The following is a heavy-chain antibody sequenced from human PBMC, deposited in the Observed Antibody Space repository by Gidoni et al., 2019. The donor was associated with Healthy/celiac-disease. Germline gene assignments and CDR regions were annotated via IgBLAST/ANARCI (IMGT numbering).Heavy chain of an antibody. Sequence: QLQLQESGSGLVKPSQTLSLPCAVSGGSISSGGSSGSWIRQPPGKGLEWIGYIYHSGSTYYNPSLKSRVTISVDRSKNQFSLKLSSVTAADTAVYYCARFYGDYVNWFDPWGQGTLVTVSS. CDR2: IYHSGST. D-gene: IGHD4-17*01. CDR3: ARFYGDYVNWFDP. J-gene: IGHJ5*02. V-gene: IGHV4-30-2*01. CDR1: GGSISSGGSS.